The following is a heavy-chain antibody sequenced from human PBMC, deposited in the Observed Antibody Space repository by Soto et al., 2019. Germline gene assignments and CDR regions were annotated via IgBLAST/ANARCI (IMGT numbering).Heavy chain of an antibody. J-gene: IGHJ6*02. CDR1: GFTFSSYG. CDR2: ISYDGSNK. Sequence: GPLRLSCAASGFTFSSYGMHWVRKAPGKGLEWVAVISYDGSNKYYADSVKGRFAISRDDSKNTLYLQMNSLRAEDTAVYYCAKDVTPRGSHYYYGMDVWGQGTTVTVSS. CDR3: AKDVTPRGSHYYYGMDV. D-gene: IGHD2-21*02. V-gene: IGHV3-30*18.